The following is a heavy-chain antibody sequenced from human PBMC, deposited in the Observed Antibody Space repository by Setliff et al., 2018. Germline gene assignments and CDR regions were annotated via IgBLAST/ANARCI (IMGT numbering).Heavy chain of an antibody. CDR1: SGSFSGYY. Sequence: SETLSLTCAVYSGSFSGYYWSWIRQPPGKGLEWIGEINHSCNANYNPSLKSRVTISLDTSKNQFSLELSSVTAAETAVYYCARSRTIAVKGGVFAVWGRGTLVTVSS. V-gene: IGHV4-34*01. J-gene: IGHJ2*01. CDR3: ARSRTIAVKGGVFAV. CDR2: INHSCNA. D-gene: IGHD6-19*01.